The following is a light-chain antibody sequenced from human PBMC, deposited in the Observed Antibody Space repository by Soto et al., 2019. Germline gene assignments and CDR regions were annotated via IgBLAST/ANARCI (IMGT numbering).Light chain of an antibody. CDR2: DVS. CDR1: SSDVGGYNY. CDR3: CSYVGSYTFDV. J-gene: IGLJ1*01. V-gene: IGLV2-11*01. Sequence: QSVLTQPRSVSGSPGQSVTISCTGTSSDVGGYNYVSWYQQHPGKAPKLMIYDVSKRPSGVPDRFSGSKSGNTASLTISGLQAEDEADYSCCSYVGSYTFDVFGTGTKLTVL.